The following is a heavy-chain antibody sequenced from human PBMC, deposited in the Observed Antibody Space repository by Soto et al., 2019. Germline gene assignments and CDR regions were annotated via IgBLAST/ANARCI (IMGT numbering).Heavy chain of an antibody. D-gene: IGHD2-15*01. V-gene: IGHV4-34*01. Sequence: QVQLQQWGAGLLKPSETLSLTCAVYGGSFSNYYWSWIRQPPGKGLEWIGEINHSGSTNYNPSLKRRVTISVDTSKNQFSLKLNSVTAADTAMYYCARVEYCSGGSCYSEYFDYWGQGTLVTVSS. J-gene: IGHJ4*02. CDR3: ARVEYCSGGSCYSEYFDY. CDR1: GGSFSNYY. CDR2: INHSGST.